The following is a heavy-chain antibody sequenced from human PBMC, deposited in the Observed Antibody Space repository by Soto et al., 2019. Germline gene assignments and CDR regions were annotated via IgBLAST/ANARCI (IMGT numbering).Heavy chain of an antibody. CDR3: ARTYDDSGPNSGGYGFDI. CDR1: GGSVSTYY. CDR2: IYYSGST. Sequence: QVQLQESGPGLVKPSETLSLTCTVSGGSVSTYYWSWIRQPPGKGLEWIAYIYYSGSTSYNPSLRRRRTFAVDPPQNPFSLKLRCVTAADTAVYYCARTYDDSGPNSGGYGFDIWGQGTMVTVSS. V-gene: IGHV4-59*02. J-gene: IGHJ3*02. D-gene: IGHD3-22*01.